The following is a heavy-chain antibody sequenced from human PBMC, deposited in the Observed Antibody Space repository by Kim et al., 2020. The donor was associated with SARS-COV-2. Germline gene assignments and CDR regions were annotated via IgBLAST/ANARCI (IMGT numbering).Heavy chain of an antibody. CDR2: IYYSGST. Sequence: SETLSLTCTVSGGSVSSGSYYWSWIRQPPGKGLEWIGYIYYSGSTNYNPSLKSRVTISVDTSKNQFSLKLSSVTAADTAVYYCARVSYDYVWGSYRSINFDYWGQGTLVTVSS. CDR1: GGSVSSGSYY. D-gene: IGHD3-16*02. CDR3: ARVSYDYVWGSYRSINFDY. V-gene: IGHV4-61*01. J-gene: IGHJ4*02.